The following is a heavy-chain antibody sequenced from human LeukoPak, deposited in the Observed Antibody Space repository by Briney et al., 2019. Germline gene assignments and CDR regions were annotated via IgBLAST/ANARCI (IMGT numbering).Heavy chain of an antibody. Sequence: ASVKVSCKASGYTFTGYYIHWVRQAPGQGLEWLGIISPSAGSTSYAQKFQGRVTMTRDTSTTTVYMELNSLRSEDTAVYYCARDSDSRGYSTRPYFDYWGQGTLVTVSS. CDR2: ISPSAGST. V-gene: IGHV1-46*01. D-gene: IGHD3-22*01. CDR1: GYTFTGYY. J-gene: IGHJ4*02. CDR3: ARDSDSRGYSTRPYFDY.